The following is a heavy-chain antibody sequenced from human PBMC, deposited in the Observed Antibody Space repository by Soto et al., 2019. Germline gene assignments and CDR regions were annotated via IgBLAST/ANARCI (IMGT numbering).Heavy chain of an antibody. D-gene: IGHD3-22*01. V-gene: IGHV4-39*01. J-gene: IGHJ6*02. Sequence: SETLSLTCTVSGDSINSDVYSWGWIRQPPGKGLEWIGSIYYSGSPSYNPSLKSRVTISVDTSKNQFSLRLSSVTAADTAGYYCASFDSSSGMDVWGQGTTVTVSS. CDR2: IYYSGSP. CDR3: ASFDSSSGMDV. CDR1: GDSINSDVYS.